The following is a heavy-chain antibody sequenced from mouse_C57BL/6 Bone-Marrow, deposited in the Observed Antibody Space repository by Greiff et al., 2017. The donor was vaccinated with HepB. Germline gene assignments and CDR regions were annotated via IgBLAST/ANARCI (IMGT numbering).Heavy chain of an antibody. CDR2: ISSGSSTI. CDR1: GFTFSDYG. J-gene: IGHJ2*01. Sequence: DVKLVESGGGLVKPGGSLKLSCAASGFTFSDYGMHWVRQAPEKGLEWVAYISSGSSTIYYADTVKGRFTISRDNAKNTLFMQMTSLRSEDTAMYYCARRRYYGSFDYWGQGTTLTVSS. V-gene: IGHV5-17*01. CDR3: ARRRYYGSFDY. D-gene: IGHD1-1*01.